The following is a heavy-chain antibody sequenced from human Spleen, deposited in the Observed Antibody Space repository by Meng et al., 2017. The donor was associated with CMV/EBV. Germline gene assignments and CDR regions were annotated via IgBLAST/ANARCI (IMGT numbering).Heavy chain of an antibody. D-gene: IGHD1-7*01. CDR2: SYYSGST. CDR1: GGSISSYY. J-gene: IGHJ5*02. CDR3: AREASITGTWWFDP. Sequence: SETLSLTCTVSGGSISSYYWSWIRQPPGKGLEWIGYSYYSGSTNYNPSLKSRGTISVDTSKNQFSLKLSSVPAADTAVYYCAREASITGTWWFDPWGQGTLVTVSS. V-gene: IGHV4-59*01.